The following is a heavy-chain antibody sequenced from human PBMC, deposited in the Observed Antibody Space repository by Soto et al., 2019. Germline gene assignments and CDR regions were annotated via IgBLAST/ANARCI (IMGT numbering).Heavy chain of an antibody. V-gene: IGHV3-30-3*01. CDR2: ISYDGSNK. J-gene: IGHJ1*01. CDR1: GFTFSSYA. CDR3: ARDGLGDSSSADFQH. D-gene: IGHD6-6*01. Sequence: GGSLRLSCAASGFTFSSYAMHWVRQAPGKGLEWVAVISYDGSNKYYADSVKGRFTISRDNSKNTLYLQMNSLRAEDTAVYYCARDGLGDSSSADFQHWGQGTLVTVSS.